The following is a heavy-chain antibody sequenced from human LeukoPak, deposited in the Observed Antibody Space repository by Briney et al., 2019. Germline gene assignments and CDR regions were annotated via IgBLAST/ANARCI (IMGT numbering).Heavy chain of an antibody. D-gene: IGHD4/OR15-4a*01. CDR1: GFTFSSYW. J-gene: IGHJ3*02. CDR3: AGDEGAAPGNAFDI. V-gene: IGHV3-74*01. CDR2: INSDGSST. Sequence: GGSLRLSCAASGFTFSSYWMHWVRQAPGKGLVWVSRINSDGSSTSYADSVKGRFTISRDNAKNTLYLQMNSLRAEDTAVYYCAGDEGAAPGNAFDIWGQGTMVTVSS.